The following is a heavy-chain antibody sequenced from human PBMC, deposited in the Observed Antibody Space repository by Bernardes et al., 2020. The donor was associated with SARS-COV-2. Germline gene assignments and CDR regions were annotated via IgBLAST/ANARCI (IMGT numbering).Heavy chain of an antibody. J-gene: IGHJ3*02. D-gene: IGHD2-2*01. CDR1: GGSFSGYY. Sequence: ETLSLTCAVYGGSFSGYYWTWIRQPPGKGLEWIGEINHSGSTNYNPSLKSRLTISVDTSKNQFSLKLSSVPAADTAVYYCARTKYCSSTSCFRGFDIWGQGTMVTVSS. CDR2: INHSGST. CDR3: ARTKYCSSTSCFRGFDI. V-gene: IGHV4-34*01.